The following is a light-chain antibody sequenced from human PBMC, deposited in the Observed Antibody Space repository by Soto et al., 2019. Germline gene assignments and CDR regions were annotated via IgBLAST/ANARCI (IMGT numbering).Light chain of an antibody. Sequence: EIVLTQSPGTLSLSPGERATLSCRASQSVSNSALAWYLQKPGQAPRLLIYGASSRATGIPDRFSGSGSGTDFTLTISRLEPEDFAVYYCQLYGSSPMYTFGQGTRLEIX. V-gene: IGKV3-20*01. CDR3: QLYGSSPMYT. CDR1: QSVSNSA. J-gene: IGKJ2*01. CDR2: GAS.